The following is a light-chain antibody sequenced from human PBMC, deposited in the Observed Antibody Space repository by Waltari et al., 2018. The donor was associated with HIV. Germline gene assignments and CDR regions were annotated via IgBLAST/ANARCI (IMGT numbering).Light chain of an antibody. CDR1: SSNIGINS. Sequence: QSVLTQPPSASGTPGQRVTISCSGSSSNIGINSVNWYQQFPGTAPKPLIYTNNQRPAGVPNRVSAAKSGTSASLAISRLQAEYEADYYCEAWDDSLNGVVFGGGTKLTVL. V-gene: IGLV1-44*01. J-gene: IGLJ2*01. CDR3: EAWDDSLNGVV. CDR2: TNN.